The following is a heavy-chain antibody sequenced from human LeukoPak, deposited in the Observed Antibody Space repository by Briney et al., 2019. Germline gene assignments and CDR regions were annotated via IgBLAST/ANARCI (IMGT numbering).Heavy chain of an antibody. CDR3: ARDFDY. CDR1: GFIFNTSA. V-gene: IGHV3-30*04. J-gene: IGHJ4*02. Sequence: GGSLRLSCGASGFIFNTSAMHWVRQAPGKGLEWVAVISYHGKNKYYAESVRGRFTISRDNSKNTLYLQMNSLNTEDTAVYYCARDFDYWGQGTLVTVSS. CDR2: ISYHGKNK.